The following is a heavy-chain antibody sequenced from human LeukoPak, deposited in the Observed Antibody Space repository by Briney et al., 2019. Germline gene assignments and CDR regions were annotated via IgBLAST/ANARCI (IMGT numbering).Heavy chain of an antibody. V-gene: IGHV1-2*02. D-gene: IGHD1-14*01. Sequence: ASVKVSCKASGYTFTGYYMHWVRQAPGQGRECMGWINPNSGGTNYAQKFQGRLTMTRDTSTSTVYMELSSLRSEDTAVYYCARGFFQPNGMDVSGQGTTVTVSS. CDR1: GYTFTGYY. CDR2: INPNSGGT. J-gene: IGHJ6*02. CDR3: ARGFFQPNGMDV.